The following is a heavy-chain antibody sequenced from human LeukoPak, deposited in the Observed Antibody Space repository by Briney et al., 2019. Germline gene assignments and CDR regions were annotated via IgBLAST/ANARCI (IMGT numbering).Heavy chain of an antibody. V-gene: IGHV1-69*04. CDR1: GDTFTSYA. CDR3: ARDPINRKLFKP. D-gene: IGHD1-14*01. Sequence: ASVKVSCKASGDTFTSYAISWVRQAPGQGLEWMGRIIPILGIANYAQKFQGRVTITADKSTSTAYMELSSLRSDDTAVYYCARDPINRKLFKPGAQGTLVPV. J-gene: IGHJ5*02. CDR2: IIPILGIA.